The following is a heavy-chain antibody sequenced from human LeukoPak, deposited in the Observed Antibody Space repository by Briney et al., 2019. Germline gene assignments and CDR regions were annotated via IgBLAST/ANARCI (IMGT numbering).Heavy chain of an antibody. V-gene: IGHV3-15*01. Sequence: GGSLRLSCAGSGITFSNAWMSWVRQAPGKGVEWVGRIKRKAGGGKTDYAAPVKDRFTIAREDPKDTLFLQMNSLKIEDTAVYYCTTAPAAFESWGQGTMVIV. J-gene: IGHJ3*02. CDR1: GITFSNAW. CDR3: TTAPAAFES. CDR2: IKRKAGGGKT.